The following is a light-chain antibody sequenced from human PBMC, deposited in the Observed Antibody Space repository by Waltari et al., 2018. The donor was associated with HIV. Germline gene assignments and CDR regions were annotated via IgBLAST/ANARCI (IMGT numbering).Light chain of an antibody. V-gene: IGKV3-20*01. CDR3: QHYATSRTWT. CDR1: QSVSSSY. CDR2: GAS. Sequence: EIVLTQSPGTLSLSPGERATLSCRASQSVSSSYLAWYQQKPGQAPRLLIYGASSRATGIPDRFSGSWSGTDFTLTISRLEPEDFAMYYCQHYATSRTWTFGQGTKVEIK. J-gene: IGKJ1*01.